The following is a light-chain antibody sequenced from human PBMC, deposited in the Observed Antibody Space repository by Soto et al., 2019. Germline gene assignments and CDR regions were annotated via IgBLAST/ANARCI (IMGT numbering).Light chain of an antibody. Sequence: EIVMTQSPATLSVSPGERATLSCRASQSVSSNLAWYQQKPGQAPRLLIYGASTRATGIPARFSGSGSGTELTLTISSLQSEDFAVYYCQKYNNWPPITVGQGTRLEIK. CDR1: QSVSSN. V-gene: IGKV3D-15*01. CDR2: GAS. CDR3: QKYNNWPPIT. J-gene: IGKJ5*01.